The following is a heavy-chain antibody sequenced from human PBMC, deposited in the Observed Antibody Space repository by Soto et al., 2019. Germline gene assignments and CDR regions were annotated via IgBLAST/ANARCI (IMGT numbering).Heavy chain of an antibody. D-gene: IGHD2-8*01. Sequence: GESLKISCAAPGFIFSDHHMDWVRQPPGKGLEWVGRARNGAHSYTTAYAASVKGRFAISRDDSKNSLSLQMNSLKTEDTAVYFCARLMGTSFDLWGPGTLVTVSS. CDR2: ARNGAHSYTT. CDR1: GFIFSDHH. CDR3: ARLMGTSFDL. V-gene: IGHV3-72*01. J-gene: IGHJ4*02.